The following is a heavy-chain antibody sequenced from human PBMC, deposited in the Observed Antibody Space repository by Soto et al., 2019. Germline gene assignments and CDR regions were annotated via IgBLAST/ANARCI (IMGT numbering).Heavy chain of an antibody. V-gene: IGHV1-69*13. CDR1: GGTFSSYA. CDR3: ARDIVVVVAATRWFDP. Sequence: ASVKVSGKASGGTFSSYAISGVLQSPLQGLEWMGGIIPIFGTANYAQKFQGRVTITADESTSTAYMELSSLRSEDTAVYYCARDIVVVVAATRWFDPWGQGTLVTVSS. CDR2: IIPIFGTA. J-gene: IGHJ5*02. D-gene: IGHD2-15*01.